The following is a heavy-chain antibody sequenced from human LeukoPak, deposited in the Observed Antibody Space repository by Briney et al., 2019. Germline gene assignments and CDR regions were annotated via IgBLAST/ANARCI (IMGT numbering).Heavy chain of an antibody. V-gene: IGHV4-38-2*02. D-gene: IGHD3-22*01. Sequence: PSETLSLTCTVSGFSINSGYYWGWIRQPPGEGLEWTGNIYHSGSTYYNPSLKSRVTTSLDTSKNQFSLKLTSVTAADTAVYYCARDKGDRRYNWFDPWGQGTLVTVSS. CDR3: ARDKGDRRYNWFDP. J-gene: IGHJ5*02. CDR2: IYHSGST. CDR1: GFSINSGYY.